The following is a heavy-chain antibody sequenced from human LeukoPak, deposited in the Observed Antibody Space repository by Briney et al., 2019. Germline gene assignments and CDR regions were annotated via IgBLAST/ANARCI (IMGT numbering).Heavy chain of an antibody. CDR3: AKGGGAVATHLLDY. CDR2: ISYDGSNK. V-gene: IGHV3-30*04. J-gene: IGHJ4*02. CDR1: GFTFSSYA. Sequence: GGSLRLSCAASGFTFSSYAMHWVRQAPGKGLEWVAVISYDGSNKYYADSVKGRFTISRDNSKNTLYLQMNSLRAEDTAAYYCAKGGGAVATHLLDYWGQGTLVTVSS. D-gene: IGHD3-3*01.